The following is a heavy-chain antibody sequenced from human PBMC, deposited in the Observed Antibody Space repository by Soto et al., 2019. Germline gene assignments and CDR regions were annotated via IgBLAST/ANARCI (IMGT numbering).Heavy chain of an antibody. CDR1: GGSISSSSYY. CDR3: ASRTYDFWSGYFFTLDY. V-gene: IGHV4-39*01. CDR2: IYYSGST. J-gene: IGHJ4*02. D-gene: IGHD3-3*01. Sequence: PSETLSLTCTVSGGSISSSSYYWGWIRQPPGKGLEWIGSIYYSGSTYYNPSLKSRVTISVDTSKNQFSLKLSSVTAADTAVYYCASRTYDFWSGYFFTLDYWGQGTLVTVSS.